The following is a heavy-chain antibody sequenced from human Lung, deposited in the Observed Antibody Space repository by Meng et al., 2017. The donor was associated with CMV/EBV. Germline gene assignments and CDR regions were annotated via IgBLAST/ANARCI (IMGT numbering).Heavy chain of an antibody. CDR1: GFTVSSNY. CDR2: IYSGGST. Sequence: GESLKISCAASGFTVSSNYMSWVRQAPGKGLEWVSVIYSGGSTYYADSVKGRFTISRDNSKNTLYLQMNSLRAEDTAVYYCARSSDSSGYLSFQHWGQGTXVTVSS. V-gene: IGHV3-53*01. J-gene: IGHJ1*01. D-gene: IGHD3-22*01. CDR3: ARSSDSSGYLSFQH.